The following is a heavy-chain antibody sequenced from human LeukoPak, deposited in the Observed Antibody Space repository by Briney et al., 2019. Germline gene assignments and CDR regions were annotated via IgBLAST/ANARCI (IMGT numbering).Heavy chain of an antibody. V-gene: IGHV1-2*06. CDR1: GYTLTVYH. Sequence: ASVKVSCKASGYTLTVYHIHWVRQAPGQGLEWMGRINPNSGDTNFAQKFQGRVTMTRDTSISTAYMDLSGLRPDDTAVYYCAREGSGYTYGRGSYFDYWGHGILVTVSS. D-gene: IGHD5-18*01. CDR2: INPNSGDT. J-gene: IGHJ4*01. CDR3: AREGSGYTYGRGSYFDY.